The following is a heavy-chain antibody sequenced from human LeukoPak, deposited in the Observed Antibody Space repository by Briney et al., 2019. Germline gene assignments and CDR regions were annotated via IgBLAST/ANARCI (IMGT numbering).Heavy chain of an antibody. CDR3: ARALSSVSVVAANDY. D-gene: IGHD2-15*01. CDR2: ISSSSNYI. Sequence: GGSLRLSCAASGFTFSSYSMNWVRQAPGKGLEWVSSISSSSNYIYYADSVKGRFTISRDNAKNSLYLQMNSLRAEDTAVYYCARALSSVSVVAANDYWGQGTLVTVSS. CDR1: GFTFSSYS. V-gene: IGHV3-21*01. J-gene: IGHJ4*02.